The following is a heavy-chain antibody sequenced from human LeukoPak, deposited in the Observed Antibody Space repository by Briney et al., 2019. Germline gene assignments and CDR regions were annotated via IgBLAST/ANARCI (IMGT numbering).Heavy chain of an antibody. CDR3: VRDGDAYNFDF. Sequence: GGSLRLSCAASGFTFSSSAMSWVRQAPGKGLEWVSAISNNGGYTYYADSVQGRFTISRDNARNTLSLHMISLRAEDTAVYFCVRDGDAYNFDFWGQGVLVTVSS. D-gene: IGHD5-24*01. J-gene: IGHJ4*02. V-gene: IGHV3-23*01. CDR1: GFTFSSSA. CDR2: ISNNGGYT.